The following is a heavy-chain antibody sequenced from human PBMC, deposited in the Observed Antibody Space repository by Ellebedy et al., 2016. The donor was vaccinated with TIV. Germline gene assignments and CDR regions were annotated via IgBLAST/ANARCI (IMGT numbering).Heavy chain of an antibody. D-gene: IGHD3-22*01. CDR2: IYHSGTT. CDR3: ARELYNYDSSGYYYFDL. V-gene: IGHV4-4*02. CDR1: DGSIGSTHW. J-gene: IGHJ2*01. Sequence: GSLRLSCAVSDGSIGSTHWWSWVRPPPGKGLEWIGEIYHSGTTNYNPSLKSRVTISVDKSKNQFSLKLSSVTAADTAVYYCARELYNYDSSGYYYFDLWGRGTLVTVSS.